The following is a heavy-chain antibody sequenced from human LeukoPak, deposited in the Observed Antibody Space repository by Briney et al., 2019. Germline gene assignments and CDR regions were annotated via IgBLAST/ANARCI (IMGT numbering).Heavy chain of an antibody. D-gene: IGHD5-18*01. Sequence: GGSLRLSCAASGFTFSSYGMHWVRQAPGKGLEWVAVISYDGSNKYYADSVKGRFTISRDNSKNTLYLQMNSLRAEDTAVYYCAKASSSGYDYFDYWGQGTLVTVSS. CDR1: GFTFSSYG. CDR3: AKASSSGYDYFDY. V-gene: IGHV3-30*18. CDR2: ISYDGSNK. J-gene: IGHJ4*02.